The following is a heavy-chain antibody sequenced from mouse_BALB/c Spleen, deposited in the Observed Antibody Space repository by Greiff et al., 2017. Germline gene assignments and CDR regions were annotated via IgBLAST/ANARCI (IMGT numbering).Heavy chain of an antibody. CDR3: ARSGGGFDY. J-gene: IGHJ2*01. Sequence: DLVKPGASVKLSCKASGYTFTSYWINWINQRPGQGLEWIGRIAPGSGSTYYNEMFKGKATLTVDTSSSTAYIQLSSLSSEDSAVYFCARSGGGFDYWGQGTTLTVSS. D-gene: IGHD3-1*01. V-gene: IGHV1S41*01. CDR2: IAPGSGST. CDR1: GYTFTSYW.